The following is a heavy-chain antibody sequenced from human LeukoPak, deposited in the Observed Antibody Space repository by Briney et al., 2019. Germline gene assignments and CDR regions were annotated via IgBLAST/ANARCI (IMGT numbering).Heavy chain of an antibody. CDR1: GFTFSSYA. CDR3: VKGEIVVAISAFDI. Sequence: GGSLRLSCSAPGFTFSSYAMHWVRQAPGKGLEYVSTISSNGGSTYYADSVKGRFTISRDNSKNTLYLQMSSLRAEDTAVYYCVKGEIVVAISAFDIWGQGTMVNVSS. V-gene: IGHV3-64D*06. D-gene: IGHD2-21*01. J-gene: IGHJ3*02. CDR2: ISSNGGST.